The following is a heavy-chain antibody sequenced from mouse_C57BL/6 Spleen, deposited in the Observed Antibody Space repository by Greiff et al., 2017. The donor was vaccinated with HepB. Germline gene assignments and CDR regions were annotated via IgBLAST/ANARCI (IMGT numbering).Heavy chain of an antibody. V-gene: IGHV1-80*01. CDR2: IYPGDGDT. CDR1: GYAFSSYW. J-gene: IGHJ2*01. Sequence: QVQLQQSGAELVKPGASVKISCKASGYAFSSYWMNWVKQRPGKGLEWIGQIYPGDGDTNYNGKFKGKATLTADKSSSTAYMQLSSLTSEDSAVYLCARRRLRRGFDYWGQGTTLTVSS. D-gene: IGHD2-4*01. CDR3: ARRRLRRGFDY.